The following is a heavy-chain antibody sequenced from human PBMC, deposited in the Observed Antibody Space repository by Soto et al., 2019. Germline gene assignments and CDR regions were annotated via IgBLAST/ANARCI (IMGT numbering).Heavy chain of an antibody. Sequence: SETLSLTCTVSGGSISSYYWSWIRQPPGKGLEWIGYIYYSGSTNYNPSLKSRVTISVDTSKNQFSLKLSSVTAADTAVYYCARVGESGDYDGSDGMDVWGQGKTVNVSS. CDR1: GGSISSYY. CDR3: ARVGESGDYDGSDGMDV. CDR2: IYYSGST. J-gene: IGHJ6*02. V-gene: IGHV4-59*01. D-gene: IGHD4-17*01.